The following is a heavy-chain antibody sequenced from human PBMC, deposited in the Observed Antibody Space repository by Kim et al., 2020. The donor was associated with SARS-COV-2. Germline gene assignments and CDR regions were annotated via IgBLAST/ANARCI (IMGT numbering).Heavy chain of an antibody. D-gene: IGHD6-19*01. J-gene: IGHJ3*02. CDR2: IKQDGSQE. V-gene: IGHV3-7*03. CDR1: GFTFGRFTFGSFW. Sequence: GGSLRLSCAASGFTFGRFTFGSFWMSWVRQAPGKGLEWVANIKQDGSQEYYVGSMKGRFTISRDNAQNSLYLQMTSLTAEDPAVYYCARTVAGGIDGFD. CDR3: ARTVAGGIDGFD.